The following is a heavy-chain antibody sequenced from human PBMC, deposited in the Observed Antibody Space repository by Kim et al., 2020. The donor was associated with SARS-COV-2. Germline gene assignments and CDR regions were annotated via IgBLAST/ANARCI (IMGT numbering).Heavy chain of an antibody. D-gene: IGHD3-22*01. CDR3: AVKTPGATRAYYYDSSGYYSDY. CDR2: IIPIFGTA. CDR1: GGTFSSYA. V-gene: IGHV1-69*13. Sequence: SVKVSCKASGGTFSSYAISWVRQAPGQGLEWMGGIIPIFGTANYAQKFQGRVTITADESTSTAYMELSSLRSEDTAVYYCAVKTPGATRAYYYDSSGYYSDYWGQGTLVTVSS. J-gene: IGHJ4*02.